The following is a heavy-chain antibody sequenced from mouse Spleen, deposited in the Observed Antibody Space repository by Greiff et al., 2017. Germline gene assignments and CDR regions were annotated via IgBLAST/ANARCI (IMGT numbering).Heavy chain of an antibody. CDR3: ARHAWDYGDYYAMDY. V-gene: IGHV2-6-1*01. D-gene: IGHD2-4*01. Sequence: VQGVESGPGLVAPSQSLSITCTISGFSLTSYGVHWVRQPPGKGLEWLVVIWSDGSTTYNSALKSRLSISKDNSKSQVFLKMNSLQTDDTAMYYCARHAWDYGDYYAMDYWGQGTSVTVSS. CDR1: GFSLTSYG. J-gene: IGHJ4*01. CDR2: IWSDGST.